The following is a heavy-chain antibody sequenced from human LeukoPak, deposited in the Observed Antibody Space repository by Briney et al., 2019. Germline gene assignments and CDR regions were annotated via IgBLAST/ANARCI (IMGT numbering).Heavy chain of an antibody. Sequence: GSSVKLSCKASGGTFSSYATSWVRQAPGQGLEWMGGIIPIFGTANYAQKFQGRVTITPYESTSTTYMELSSLRSEDTAVYYCARAMPMVVTLPGKYYFDYWGQGTLVTVSS. J-gene: IGHJ4*02. CDR1: GGTFSSYA. V-gene: IGHV1-69*01. CDR3: ARAMPMVVTLPGKYYFDY. CDR2: IIPIFGTA. D-gene: IGHD4-23*01.